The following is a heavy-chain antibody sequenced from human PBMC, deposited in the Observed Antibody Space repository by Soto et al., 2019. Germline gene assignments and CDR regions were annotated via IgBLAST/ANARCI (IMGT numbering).Heavy chain of an antibody. D-gene: IGHD3-22*01. J-gene: IGHJ4*02. Sequence: VASVKVSCKASGGTFSSYAISCVRQAPGQGLELRGGIIPIFGTANYAQKFQGRVTITADESTSTAYMELSSLRSENTAVYYCAHTYYDSSGYYGHKYYFDYWGQGTLVTVAS. V-gene: IGHV1-69*13. CDR2: IIPIFGTA. CDR3: AHTYYDSSGYYGHKYYFDY. CDR1: GGTFSSYA.